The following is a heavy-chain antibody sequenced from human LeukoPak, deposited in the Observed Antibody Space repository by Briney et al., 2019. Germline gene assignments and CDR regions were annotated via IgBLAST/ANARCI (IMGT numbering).Heavy chain of an antibody. D-gene: IGHD4-17*01. Sequence: SETLSLTCTVSGGSISSYYWSWLRQPPGKGLEWIGYIYYSGSSTYNPSLKSRVTISLDTSKSQFSLKLKSLNAADTAVYYCARFDDFGDRFDYWGQGTLVTVSS. V-gene: IGHV4-59*01. CDR2: IYYSGSS. J-gene: IGHJ4*02. CDR1: GGSISSYY. CDR3: ARFDDFGDRFDY.